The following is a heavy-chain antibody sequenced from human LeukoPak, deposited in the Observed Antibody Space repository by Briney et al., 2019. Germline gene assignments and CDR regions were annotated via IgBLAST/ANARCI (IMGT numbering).Heavy chain of an antibody. CDR1: GFTFSSYS. Sequence: PGGSLRLSCAASGFTFSSYSMNWVRQAPGKGLEWVSYIGTSSSTIYYAGSVKGRFTVSRDNAKNSLYLQMNSLRAEDTAVYYCARDRYYYGSGSHAYWGQGTLVTVSS. D-gene: IGHD3-10*01. CDR3: ARDRYYYGSGSHAY. J-gene: IGHJ4*02. CDR2: IGTSSSTI. V-gene: IGHV3-48*01.